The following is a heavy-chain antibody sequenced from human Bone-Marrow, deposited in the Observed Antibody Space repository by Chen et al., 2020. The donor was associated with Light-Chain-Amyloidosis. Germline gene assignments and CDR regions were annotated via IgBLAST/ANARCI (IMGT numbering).Heavy chain of an antibody. J-gene: IGHJ4*02. CDR3: ARRRDGYNFDY. CDR2: IYPDDSDA. D-gene: IGHD5-12*01. V-gene: IGHV5-51*01. CDR1: GDTFPSYW. Sequence: EVHREQAGPEERKPGGSRKSSCKGPGDTFPSYWIGWVRQMPGKGLEWMGVIYPDDSDARYSPSFEGQVTIAADKSITTAYLQWRSLKASDTAMYYCARRRDGYNFDYWGQGTLVTVSS.